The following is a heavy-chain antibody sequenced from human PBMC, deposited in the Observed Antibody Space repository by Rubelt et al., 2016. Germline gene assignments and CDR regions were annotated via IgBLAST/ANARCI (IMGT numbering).Heavy chain of an antibody. Sequence: VRPGGSLRLSCAASGFTFGGYSMNWLRQAPGKGLEWVSYIRSSSSLIYYADSVKGRFTISRDNAKNSLYLQMNSLRAADTAVYYCATYCGSDPCYGWNYYGMDVWGQGTTVTVSS. J-gene: IGHJ6*02. D-gene: IGHD2-21*02. CDR1: GFTFGGYS. V-gene: IGHV3-48*04. CDR3: ATYCGSDPCYGWNYYGMDV. CDR2: IRSSSSLI.